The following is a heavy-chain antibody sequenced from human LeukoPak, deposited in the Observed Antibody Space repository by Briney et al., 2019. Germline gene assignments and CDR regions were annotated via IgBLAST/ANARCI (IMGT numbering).Heavy chain of an antibody. J-gene: IGHJ3*02. CDR1: GFTFSSYA. Sequence: GGSLRLSCAASGFTFSSYAMSWVRQAPGKGLEWVSAISGSGGSTYYADSVKGRFTISRDNSKNTLYLQMNRLRAEDTAVYYCAKDPGGVVPAAADAFDIWGQGTMVTVSS. D-gene: IGHD2-2*01. CDR2: ISGSGGST. CDR3: AKDPGGVVPAAADAFDI. V-gene: IGHV3-23*01.